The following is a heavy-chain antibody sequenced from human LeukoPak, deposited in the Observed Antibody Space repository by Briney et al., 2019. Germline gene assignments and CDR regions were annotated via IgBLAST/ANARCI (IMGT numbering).Heavy chain of an antibody. CDR1: GGSFSGYY. Sequence: SETLSPTCAVYGGSFSGYYWSWIRQPPGKGLEWIGEINHSGSTNYNPSLKSRVTISVDTSKNQFSLKLSSVTAADTAVYYCARGMYYFPHRPPAYWFDPWGQGTLVTVSS. CDR3: ARGMYYFPHRPPAYWFDP. D-gene: IGHD3-10*01. J-gene: IGHJ5*02. CDR2: INHSGST. V-gene: IGHV4-34*01.